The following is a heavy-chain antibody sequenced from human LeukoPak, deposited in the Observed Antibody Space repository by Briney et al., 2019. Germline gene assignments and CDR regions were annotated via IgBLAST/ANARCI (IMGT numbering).Heavy chain of an antibody. D-gene: IGHD3-3*01. CDR1: GGSISSYY. J-gene: IGHJ3*02. CDR2: IYYSGST. CDR3: ARTNTDFWSGYSLNTYAFVI. Sequence: PSETLSLTCTVSGGSISSYYWSWIRQPPGKGLEWIGYIYYSGSTNYNPSLKSRVTISVDTSKNQFSLKLSSVTAADTAVYYCARTNTDFWSGYSLNTYAFVIWGQGTMVTVSS. V-gene: IGHV4-59*01.